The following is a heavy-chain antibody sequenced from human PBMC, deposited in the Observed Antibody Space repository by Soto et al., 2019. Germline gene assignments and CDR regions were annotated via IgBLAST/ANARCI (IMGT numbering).Heavy chain of an antibody. J-gene: IGHJ5*02. CDR3: ARKDKGGYFNWFDP. CDR1: GYKFTSYW. CDR2: IFPSDSDT. D-gene: IGHD2-21*02. Sequence: GEPLKISCRTSGYKFTSYWIAWVRQMPGKGLEWMGIIFPSDSDTRYSPSFQGQVTISADRSTSTVFLQWASLKASDTAVYFCARKDKGGYFNWFDPWGQGTLVTVSS. V-gene: IGHV5-51*01.